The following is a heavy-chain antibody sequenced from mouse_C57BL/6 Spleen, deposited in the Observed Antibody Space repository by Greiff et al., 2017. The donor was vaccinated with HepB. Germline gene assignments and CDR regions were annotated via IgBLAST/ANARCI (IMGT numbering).Heavy chain of an antibody. D-gene: IGHD2-14*01. CDR3: AREGGVRRVYAMDY. V-gene: IGHV1-22*01. CDR2: INPNNGGT. J-gene: IGHJ4*01. CDR1: GYTFTDYN. Sequence: VQLQQSGPELVKPGASVKMSCKASGYTFTDYNMHWVKQSHGKSLEWIGYINPNNGGTSYNQKFKGKATLTVNKSSSTAYMELRSLTSEDSAVYYCAREGGVRRVYAMDYWGQGTSVTVSS.